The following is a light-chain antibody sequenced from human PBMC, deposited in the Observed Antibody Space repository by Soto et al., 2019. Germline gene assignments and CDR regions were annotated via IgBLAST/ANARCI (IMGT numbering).Light chain of an antibody. CDR1: SDINVCSYN. CDR3: MIWPSNAAV. V-gene: IGLV5-37*01. J-gene: IGLJ7*01. Sequence: QPVLTQPPSSSASPGASARLTCTLPSDINVCSYNIYWYQQKPGSPHRYLLYYYSDSDKGQGSGVPSRFSGSKDASANTGILLISGLQSEDEADYYCMIWPSNAAVFGGGTQLTVL. CDR2: YYSDSDK.